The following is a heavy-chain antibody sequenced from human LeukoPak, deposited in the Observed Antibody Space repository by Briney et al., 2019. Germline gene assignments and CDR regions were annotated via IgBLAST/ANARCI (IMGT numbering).Heavy chain of an antibody. CDR1: GFTFSSYA. J-gene: IGHJ3*02. CDR3: AKGPGITTIVVVPSQDDAFDI. D-gene: IGHD3-22*01. Sequence: PGGSLRLSCAASGFTFSSYAMSWVRQAPGKGLEWVSAISGSGGSTYYADSVKGRFTISRDNSKNTLYLQMNSLRAEDTAVYYCAKGPGITTIVVVPSQDDAFDIWGQGTMVTVSS. CDR2: ISGSGGST. V-gene: IGHV3-23*01.